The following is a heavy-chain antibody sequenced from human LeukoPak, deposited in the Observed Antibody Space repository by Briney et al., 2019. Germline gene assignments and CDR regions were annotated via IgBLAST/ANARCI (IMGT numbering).Heavy chain of an antibody. CDR1: GYTFTGYY. V-gene: IGHV1-2*02. J-gene: IGHJ4*02. Sequence: GASVKVSCKASGYTFTGYYMHWVRQAPGQGLEWMGWISPNSGATNYERKFQGRVTMTRDTSITTAYMELRGLRSDDTAVYYCARDTNYYDSSGYYLAFWGQGTLVTVSS. CDR3: ARDTNYYDSSGYYLAF. D-gene: IGHD3-22*01. CDR2: ISPNSGAT.